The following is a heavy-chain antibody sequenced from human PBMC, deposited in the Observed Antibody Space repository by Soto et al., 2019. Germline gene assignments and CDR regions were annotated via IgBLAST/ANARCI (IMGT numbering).Heavy chain of an antibody. Sequence: ASVKVSCKASGYSFTSLDINWVRQTTGQGLEWMGWMQPSSGRTGYAQKFQGRVTMTRDTSINTAYMELSSLTSDDTAFYYCARGVTAGVDYWGQGTLVTVST. J-gene: IGHJ4*02. V-gene: IGHV1-8*01. CDR2: MQPSSGRT. CDR1: GYSFTSLD. CDR3: ARGVTAGVDY. D-gene: IGHD1-26*01.